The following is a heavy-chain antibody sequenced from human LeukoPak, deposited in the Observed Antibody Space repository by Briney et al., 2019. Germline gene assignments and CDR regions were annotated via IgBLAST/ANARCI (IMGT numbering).Heavy chain of an antibody. V-gene: IGHV4-30-2*03. CDR3: ARLVEGIAAAGTDY. D-gene: IGHD6-13*01. J-gene: IGHJ4*02. CDR1: GGSISSGGYS. CDR2: SYHSGST. Sequence: LCLTCAVSGGSISSGGYSWSWIRQPPGKGLEWVGYSYHSGSTYYNPSLKSRVTISVDTSKNQFSLKLSSVTAADTAVYYCARLVEGIAAAGTDYWGQGTLVTVSS.